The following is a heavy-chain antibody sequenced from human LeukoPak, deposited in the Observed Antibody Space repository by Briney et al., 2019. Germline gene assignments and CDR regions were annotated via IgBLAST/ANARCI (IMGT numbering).Heavy chain of an antibody. V-gene: IGHV1-8*01. CDR3: ARGPPNWGYDY. CDR1: GYTFTSYD. D-gene: IGHD7-27*01. J-gene: IGHJ4*02. CDR2: MSPNSGNT. Sequence: ASVKVSCKASGYTFTSYDFNWVRQATGQGLEWMGWMSPNSGNTGYAQKFQGRVTMTRNTSMSTAYMELSSLRSEDTAVYYCARGPPNWGYDYWGQGTLVTVPS.